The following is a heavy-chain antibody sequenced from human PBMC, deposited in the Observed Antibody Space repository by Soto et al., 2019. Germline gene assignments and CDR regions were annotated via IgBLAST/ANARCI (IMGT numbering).Heavy chain of an antibody. J-gene: IGHJ6*03. D-gene: IGHD5-18*01. CDR2: INAGNGNT. V-gene: IGHV1-3*01. Sequence: ASVKVSCKASGYTFTSYAMHWVRQAPGQRLEWMGWINAGNGNTKYSQKFQGRVTITRDTSASTAYMELSSLRSEDTAVYYCARDEVAGFDGSYGYRGYYYYMDVWGKGTTVTVSS. CDR3: ARDEVAGFDGSYGYRGYYYYMDV. CDR1: GYTFTSYA.